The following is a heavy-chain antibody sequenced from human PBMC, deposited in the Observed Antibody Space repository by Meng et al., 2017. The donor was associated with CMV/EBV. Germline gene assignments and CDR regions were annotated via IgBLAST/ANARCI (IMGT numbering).Heavy chain of an antibody. V-gene: IGHV3-30-3*01. Sequence: RGGSGVAVGQPGMSLGLSCAAAGFTFSSYAMHWVRQAPGKGLEWVAVISYDGSNKYYADSVKGRFTIFRDNSNNTLYLQMNSLRAEDTAVYYCASQPGPYSSGWYYFDYWGQGTLVTVSS. CDR2: ISYDGSNK. CDR3: ASQPGPYSSGWYYFDY. J-gene: IGHJ4*02. D-gene: IGHD6-19*01. CDR1: GFTFSSYA.